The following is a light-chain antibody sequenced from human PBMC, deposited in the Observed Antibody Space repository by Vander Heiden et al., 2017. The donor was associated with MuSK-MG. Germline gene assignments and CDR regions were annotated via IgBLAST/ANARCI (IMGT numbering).Light chain of an antibody. CDR1: QSISSW. V-gene: IGKV1-5*01. Sequence: TQMTHAPSTLSASVGDRVTITCRASQSISSWLAWYQQKPGKAPKLLIYDASSFESGVPSRFSGSGSGTEFTLTISSLQPDDFATYYCRQENSYSPTFGQGTKVEIK. CDR2: DAS. CDR3: RQENSYSPT. J-gene: IGKJ1*01.